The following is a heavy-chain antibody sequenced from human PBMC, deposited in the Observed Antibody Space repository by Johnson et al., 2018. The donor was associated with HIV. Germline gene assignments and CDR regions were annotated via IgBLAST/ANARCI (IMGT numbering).Heavy chain of an antibody. J-gene: IGHJ3*02. Sequence: VQLVESGGGLVQPGGSLRLSCAASGFTFANYGMSWVRQAPGKGLEWVSGINWNGGSTGYADSVKGRFTISRDNAKNTLYLQMNSLRSEDTAVYYCARGDTMIVVVDNAFDIWGQGTMVTVSS. CDR3: ARGDTMIVVVDNAFDI. CDR1: GFTFANYG. CDR2: INWNGGST. V-gene: IGHV3-20*04. D-gene: IGHD3-22*01.